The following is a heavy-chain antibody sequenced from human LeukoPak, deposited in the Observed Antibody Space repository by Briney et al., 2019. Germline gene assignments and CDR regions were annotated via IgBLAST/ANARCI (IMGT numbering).Heavy chain of an antibody. CDR1: GVSFSGYY. CDR2: INHSGST. J-gene: IGHJ4*02. CDR3: ARTSDYDILTGPDY. D-gene: IGHD3-9*01. Sequence: PSETLSLTCAVYGVSFSGYYWSWIRQPPGKGLEWIGEINHSGSTNYNPSLKSRVTISVDTSKNQFSLKLSSVTAADTAVYYCARTSDYDILTGPDYWGQGTLVTVSS. V-gene: IGHV4-34*01.